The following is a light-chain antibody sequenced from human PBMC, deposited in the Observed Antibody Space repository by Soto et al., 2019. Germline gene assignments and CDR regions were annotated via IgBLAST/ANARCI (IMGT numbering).Light chain of an antibody. V-gene: IGLV2-23*01. CDR3: CSFAAGNTYV. CDR1: SIDVGTYNL. CDR2: EGG. Sequence: QSVLTQPASVSGSPGQWIALSCAGTSIDVGTYNLVSWYQQHPGKAPKLLISEGGKRPSGVSDRFSGSKSGNTASLTISGLQAEDEADYYCCSFAAGNTYVFGTGTKVTGL. J-gene: IGLJ1*01.